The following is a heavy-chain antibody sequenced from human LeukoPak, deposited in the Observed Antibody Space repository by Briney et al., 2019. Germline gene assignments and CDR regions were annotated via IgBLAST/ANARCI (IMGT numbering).Heavy chain of an antibody. CDR3: AKDLFGSGSYEY. J-gene: IGHJ4*02. V-gene: IGHV3-30*02. Sequence: GESLKISCAASGFSFSTADMHWVRQAPGKGLEWVAFLRSGGNDKYYAGSVKGRFTISRDNSKNTLFLQMNSLRAEDTAVYYCAKDLFGSGSYEYWGQGTLVTVSS. D-gene: IGHD3-10*01. CDR1: GFSFSTAD. CDR2: LRSGGNDK.